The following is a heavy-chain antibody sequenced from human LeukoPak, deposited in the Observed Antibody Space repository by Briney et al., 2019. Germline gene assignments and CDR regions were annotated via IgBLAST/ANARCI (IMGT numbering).Heavy chain of an antibody. CDR3: AKHMGESEYYGMDV. J-gene: IGHJ6*02. CDR1: GFTFSSYA. CDR2: ISGSGGST. V-gene: IGHV3-23*01. D-gene: IGHD3-16*01. Sequence: GGSLRLSCAASGFTFSSYAMSWVRQAPGQGLEWVSTISGSGGSTYYADSVKGRFTISTDNSKNTLYLQMNSLRAEDTDVYYCAKHMGESEYYGMDVWGQGTTVTVSS.